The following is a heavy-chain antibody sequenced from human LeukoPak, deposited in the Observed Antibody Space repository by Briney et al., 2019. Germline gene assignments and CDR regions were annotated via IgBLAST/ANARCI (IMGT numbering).Heavy chain of an antibody. J-gene: IGHJ4*02. D-gene: IGHD4-11*01. Sequence: GESLKIYCKGSGYTFTSHWIGWGRQMPGKGLEWMGIILPGDSDTRYSPSFQGQVTISADKSISTAYLQWSSLKASDTAMYYCARLPSTLTTFEYYFDYWGQGTLVTVSS. V-gene: IGHV5-51*01. CDR3: ARLPSTLTTFEYYFDY. CDR1: GYTFTSHW. CDR2: ILPGDSDT.